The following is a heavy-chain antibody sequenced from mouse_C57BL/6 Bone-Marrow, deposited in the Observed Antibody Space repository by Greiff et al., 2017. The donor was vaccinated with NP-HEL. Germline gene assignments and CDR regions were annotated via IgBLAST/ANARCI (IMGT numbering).Heavy chain of an antibody. D-gene: IGHD1-1*01. CDR1: GYTFTSYW. CDR2: IHPNSGST. V-gene: IGHV1-64*01. CDR3: APYYYGSSYVFDY. J-gene: IGHJ2*01. Sequence: VQLQQPGAELVKPGASVKLSCKASGYTFTSYWMHWVKQRPGQGLEWIGMIHPNSGSTNYNEKFKSKATLTVDKSSSTAYMQLSSLTSEDSAVYYCAPYYYGSSYVFDYWGQGTTLTVSS.